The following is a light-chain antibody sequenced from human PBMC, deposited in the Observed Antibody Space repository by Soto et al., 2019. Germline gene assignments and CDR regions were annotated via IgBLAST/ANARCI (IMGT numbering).Light chain of an antibody. Sequence: DIQVTQSPSTLSASVGDRVTITCRASQTISTWMAWYQQKPGKAPKLLIYDASSLESGVPSRFSGSGSGTEGTLTISSLQPDDGATYDGQQYNSYPWTFGQGTKVDI. CDR2: DAS. CDR1: QTISTW. J-gene: IGKJ1*01. V-gene: IGKV1-5*01. CDR3: QQYNSYPWT.